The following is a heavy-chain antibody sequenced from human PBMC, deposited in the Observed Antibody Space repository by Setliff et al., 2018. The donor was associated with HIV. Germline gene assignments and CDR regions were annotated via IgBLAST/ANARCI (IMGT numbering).Heavy chain of an antibody. CDR2: VYQSGST. Sequence: PSETLSLTCTVSGGSITSGIYSWSWIRQPPGKGLEWIGYVYQSGSTYYKPSLKSRVTMSVDRSKNQFSLMIDSVTAADTAVYFCAGDNRANGGPGWLGPWGQGILVTVSS. CDR3: AGDNRANGGPGWLGP. D-gene: IGHD2-8*01. V-gene: IGHV4-30-2*01. J-gene: IGHJ5*02. CDR1: GGSITSGIYS.